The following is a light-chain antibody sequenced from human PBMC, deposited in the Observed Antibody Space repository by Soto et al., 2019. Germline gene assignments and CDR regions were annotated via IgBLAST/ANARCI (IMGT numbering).Light chain of an antibody. CDR2: GAS. Sequence: SQSVSSNLACYQQKPPQAPRLXIYGASTRATGIPARFSGSGSGTEFTLPISSLQSEAFAVYYCQQYNNWPPWTFGQGTKVDI. CDR3: QQYNNWPPWT. CDR1: QSVSSN. V-gene: IGKV3-15*01. J-gene: IGKJ1*01.